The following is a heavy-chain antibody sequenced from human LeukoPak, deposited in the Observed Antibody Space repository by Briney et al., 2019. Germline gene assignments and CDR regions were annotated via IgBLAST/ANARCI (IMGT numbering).Heavy chain of an antibody. CDR2: MNPNSGDT. J-gene: IGHJ5*02. D-gene: IGHD3-10*01. CDR3: ARRGRDWFDP. V-gene: IGHV1-2*02. CDR1: GYTFADYY. Sequence: GASVKVSCKASGYTFADYYIHWVRQAPGQGLEWVGWMNPNSGDTNYARSFQGRVTMTRNTSISTAYMELSRLRFDDTAVYYCARRGRDWFDPWGQGTLVTVSS.